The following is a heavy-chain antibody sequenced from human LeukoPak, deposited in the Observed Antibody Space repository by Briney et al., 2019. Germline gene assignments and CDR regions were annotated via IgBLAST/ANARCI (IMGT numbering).Heavy chain of an antibody. D-gene: IGHD2/OR15-2a*01. CDR2: ISGSGAYT. Sequence: GGSLRLSCAASGFTFSSYGLSWVRQAPGKGLEWVSAISGSGAYTYYADSVKGRFTISRDNAGNSLYLQMNSLRAEDTAVYFCARGGLSIMGYWGQGTLVTVSS. V-gene: IGHV3-23*01. J-gene: IGHJ4*02. CDR3: ARGGLSIMGY. CDR1: GFTFSSYG.